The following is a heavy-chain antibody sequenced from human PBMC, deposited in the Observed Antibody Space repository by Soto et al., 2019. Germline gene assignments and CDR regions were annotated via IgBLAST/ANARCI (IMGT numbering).Heavy chain of an antibody. Sequence: PSETLSLTCDVSRYSINNNNWWSWVRQPPGGGLEWIGELHHGGSTNYNPSLESRVTFSVDISKNQFFLKLSSVTAADTAVYYCTKNSAYALDHWGQGTLVTVSS. CDR3: TKNSAYALDH. CDR2: LHHGGST. J-gene: IGHJ4*02. CDR1: RYSINNNNW. D-gene: IGHD5-12*01. V-gene: IGHV4-4*02.